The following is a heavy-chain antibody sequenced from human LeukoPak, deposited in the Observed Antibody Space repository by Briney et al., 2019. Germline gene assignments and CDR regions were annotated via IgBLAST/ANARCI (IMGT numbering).Heavy chain of an antibody. V-gene: IGHV3-48*04. CDR3: ARDGEWELPPGMDV. CDR2: ISSSGSTI. CDR1: GFTFSSYA. D-gene: IGHD1-26*01. J-gene: IGHJ6*02. Sequence: GGSLRLSCAASGFTFSSYAMSWVRQAPGKGLEWVSYISSSGSTIYYADSVKGRFTISRDNAKNSLYLQMNSLRAEDTAVYYCARDGEWELPPGMDVWGQGTTVTVSS.